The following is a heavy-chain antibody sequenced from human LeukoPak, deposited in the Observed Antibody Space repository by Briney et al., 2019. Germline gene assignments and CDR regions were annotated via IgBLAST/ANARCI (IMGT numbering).Heavy chain of an antibody. V-gene: IGHV3-48*04. CDR3: ARDRECSSTSCYDYYYYYMDV. CDR2: ISSSGSTI. J-gene: IGHJ6*03. D-gene: IGHD2-2*01. CDR1: GFTFDDYT. Sequence: GGSLRLSCAASGFTFDDYTMHWVRQAPGKGLEWVSYISSSGSTIYYADSVKGRFTISRDNAKNSLYLQMNSLRAEDTAVYYCARDRECSSTSCYDYYYYYMDVWGKGTTVTVSS.